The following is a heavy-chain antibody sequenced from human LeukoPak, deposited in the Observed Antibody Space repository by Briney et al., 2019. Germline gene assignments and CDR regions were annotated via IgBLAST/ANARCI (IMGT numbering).Heavy chain of an antibody. V-gene: IGHV1-18*01. Sequence: ASVKVSCKAAGSTFSSYAISWVRRAPGQRLEGMGWISAYNGNTKSTQKLQGRVTMTRHTTTTTTYMELRSLRSDDTAIYYCARDGRHRLLWVGGFEGGWFDPWGQGTLVTVSS. CDR3: ARDGRHRLLWVGGFEGGWFDP. CDR2: ISAYNGNT. D-gene: IGHD3-10*01. J-gene: IGHJ5*02. CDR1: GSTFSSYA.